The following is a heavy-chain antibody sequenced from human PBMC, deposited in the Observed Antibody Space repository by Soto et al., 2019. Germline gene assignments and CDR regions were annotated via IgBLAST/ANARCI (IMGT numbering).Heavy chain of an antibody. CDR3: AHLRAAKFDY. D-gene: IGHD2-15*01. V-gene: IGHV2-5*02. CDR2: IYWDDDQ. Sequence: QITLKESGPTLVKPTQTHTLTCNVSGVSLSTGGVGVGWIRQPPGKALEWLALIYWDDDQRSSPSLKSRLTCTNDTSKNQVVLTTTNMAPEDTATYYCAHLRAAKFDYWGQGTLVTVSS. CDR1: GVSLSTGGVG. J-gene: IGHJ4*02.